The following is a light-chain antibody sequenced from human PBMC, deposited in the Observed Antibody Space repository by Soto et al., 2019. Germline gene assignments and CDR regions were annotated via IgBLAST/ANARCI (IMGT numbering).Light chain of an antibody. CDR2: CDD. J-gene: IGLJ2*01. V-gene: IGLV1-36*01. CDR3: AAWDDSLNGVV. Sequence: QSVLTQPPSVSKAPRQRVTISCSGSSSNIGNNAVNWYQQLPGKAPKLLIYCDDLLPSGVSDRFSGSKSGTSASLAISGLQSEDEADYYCAAWDDSLNGVVFGGGTKLTVL. CDR1: SSNIGNNA.